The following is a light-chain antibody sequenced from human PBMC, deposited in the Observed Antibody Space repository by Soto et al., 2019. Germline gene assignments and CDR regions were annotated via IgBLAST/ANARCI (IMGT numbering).Light chain of an antibody. CDR1: SGHSSYA. Sequence: QLVRTQSPSASASLGASVKLTCTLSSGHSSYAIAWPQQQPEKGPRYLMKLNSDGSHSKGDGIPDRFSGSSSGAERYLTISSLQSEDEADYYCQTWGTGIVVFGGGTKLTVL. J-gene: IGLJ2*01. CDR3: QTWGTGIVV. V-gene: IGLV4-69*01. CDR2: LNSDGSH.